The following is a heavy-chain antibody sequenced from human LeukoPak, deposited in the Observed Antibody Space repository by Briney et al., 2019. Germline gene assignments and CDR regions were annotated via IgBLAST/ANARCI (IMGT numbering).Heavy chain of an antibody. J-gene: IGHJ3*02. CDR1: GYTFTSYA. V-gene: IGHV1-3*01. Sequence: ASVKVSCKASGYTFTSYAMHWVRQAPGQRLEWMGWINAGNGNTKYSQKFQGRVTITRDTSASTAYMELSSLRSEDTAVYYCARDAEYYYDSSGNWAFDTWGQGTMVTVSS. D-gene: IGHD3-22*01. CDR2: INAGNGNT. CDR3: ARDAEYYYDSSGNWAFDT.